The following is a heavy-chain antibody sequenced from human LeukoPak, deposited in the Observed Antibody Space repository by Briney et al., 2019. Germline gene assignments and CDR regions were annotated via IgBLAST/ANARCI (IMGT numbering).Heavy chain of an antibody. J-gene: IGHJ5*02. V-gene: IGHV3-23*01. CDR2: IRGTGTST. CDR1: GFTFSSYG. D-gene: IGHD3-9*01. Sequence: GGSLRLSCAGSGFTFSSYGMSWVRQAPGKGLEWVSAIRGTGTSTYYADSVKGRFTISRENSKNTLYLQMNSLRVEDTAVYYCAKGRRYNILTGHYVSEVDPWGQGTLVTVSS. CDR3: AKGRRYNILTGHYVSEVDP.